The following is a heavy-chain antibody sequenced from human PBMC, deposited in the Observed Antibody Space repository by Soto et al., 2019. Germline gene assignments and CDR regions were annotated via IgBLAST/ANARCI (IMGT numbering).Heavy chain of an antibody. D-gene: IGHD3-3*01. CDR3: VRSRREWFGVVPPSDV. CDR1: GFTFSSYS. J-gene: IGHJ4*02. CDR2: ISSGGYTI. V-gene: IGHV3-48*01. Sequence: PGGSLRLSCEGSGFTFSSYSFNWVRQAPGQGLEWVSFISSGGYTIYHADSLEGRFSISRDDAKNSVYLQMSGLRMDDTAVYYCVRSRREWFGVVPPSDVWGRGTLVTVSS.